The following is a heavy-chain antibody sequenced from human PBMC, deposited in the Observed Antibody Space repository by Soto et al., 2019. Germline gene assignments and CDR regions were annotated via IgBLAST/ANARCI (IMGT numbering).Heavy chain of an antibody. J-gene: IGHJ3*02. CDR3: ARGSEIVVVVAARGNAFDI. D-gene: IGHD2-15*01. CDR2: INPNSGGT. Sequence: GASVKVSCKASGYIFTSYYIHWVRQAPGQGLDWMGWINPNSGGTNYAQKFQGWVTMTRDTSISTAYMELSRLRSDDTAVYYCARGSEIVVVVAARGNAFDIWGQGTMVT. V-gene: IGHV1-2*04. CDR1: GYIFTSYY.